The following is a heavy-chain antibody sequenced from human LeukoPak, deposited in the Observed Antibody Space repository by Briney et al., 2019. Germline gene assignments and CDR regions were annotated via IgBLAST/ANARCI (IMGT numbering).Heavy chain of an antibody. CDR1: GFTFGTYS. CDR3: AELGITMIGGV. D-gene: IGHD3-10*02. CDR2: VSSSGSTI. V-gene: IGHV3-48*04. J-gene: IGHJ6*04. Sequence: GGSLSLSCAASGFTFGTYSMTWVRRAPGKGLEWVSYVSSSGSTIYYADSVKGRFTISRDNAKNSLYLQMNSLRAEDTAVYYCAELGITMIGGVWGKGTTVTISS.